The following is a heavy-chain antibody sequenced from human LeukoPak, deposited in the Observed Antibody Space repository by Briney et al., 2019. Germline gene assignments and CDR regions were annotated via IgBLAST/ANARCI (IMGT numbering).Heavy chain of an antibody. J-gene: IGHJ4*02. Sequence: ASVKVSCKASGYTFTSYYMHWVRQAPGQGLEWMGIISPSGGNINYAQKFQGRVTMTRDTSTSTVYMELSSLRSEDTAVYFCARDQGLTGYFDYWGQGTLVTVSS. V-gene: IGHV1-46*01. CDR1: GYTFTSYY. D-gene: IGHD3-9*01. CDR3: ARDQGLTGYFDY. CDR2: ISPSGGNI.